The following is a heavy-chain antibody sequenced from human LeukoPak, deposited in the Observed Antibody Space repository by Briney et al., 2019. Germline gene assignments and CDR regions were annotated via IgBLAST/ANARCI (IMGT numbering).Heavy chain of an antibody. CDR1: GFTFSSYW. CDR3: AREGRDYGGNPFDY. J-gene: IGHJ4*02. V-gene: IGHV3-74*01. D-gene: IGHD4-23*01. CDR2: INDDGSST. Sequence: GGYLRLYCAASGFTFSSYWMHWVRQAPGKGLVWGSRINDDGSSTTYADSVKGRFTISRDNAKNTLYLQMNSLRAEDTAVYYCAREGRDYGGNPFDYWGLGTLVTVSS.